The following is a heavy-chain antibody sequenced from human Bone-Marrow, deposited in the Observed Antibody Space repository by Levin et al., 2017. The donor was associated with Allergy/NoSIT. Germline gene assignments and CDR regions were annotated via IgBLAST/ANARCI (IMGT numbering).Heavy chain of an antibody. V-gene: IGHV1-24*01. D-gene: IGHD1-26*01. Sequence: ASVKVSCKVSGYTLTELSMHWVRQAPGKGLEWMGGFDPEDGETIYAQKFQGRVTMTEDTSTDTAYMELSSLRSEDTAVYYCATGHFGSYVEGFWFDPWGQGTLVTVSS. J-gene: IGHJ5*02. CDR2: FDPEDGET. CDR1: GYTLTELS. CDR3: ATGHFGSYVEGFWFDP.